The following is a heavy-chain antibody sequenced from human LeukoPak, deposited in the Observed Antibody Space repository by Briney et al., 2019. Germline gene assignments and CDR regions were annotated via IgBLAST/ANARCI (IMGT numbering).Heavy chain of an antibody. Sequence: GGSLRLSCEASGFTFSRSWMFWVRQAPGKGLEWVAHINPDGRNKYHIESVKGRFSSSRDNAKNSLYLQMNSLRAEDTAIYYCAKGSAWSADYWGQGTLVTVSS. CDR3: AKGSAWSADY. J-gene: IGHJ4*02. V-gene: IGHV3-7*03. CDR2: INPDGRNK. CDR1: GFTFSRSW. D-gene: IGHD2-15*01.